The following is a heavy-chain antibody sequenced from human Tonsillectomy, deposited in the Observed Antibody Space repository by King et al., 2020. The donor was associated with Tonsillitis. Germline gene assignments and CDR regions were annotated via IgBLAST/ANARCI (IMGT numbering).Heavy chain of an antibody. Sequence: QLVQSGAEVKKPGSSVKVSCKASGGTFSSYAISWVRQAPGQGLEWMGGIIPIFGTANYAQKFQGRVTITADESTSTTYMELSSLRSEDTAVYYCARVGSARNYYDSSGYYYPRYWGQGTLVTVSS. V-gene: IGHV1-69*01. D-gene: IGHD3-22*01. CDR3: ARVGSARNYYDSSGYYYPRY. J-gene: IGHJ4*02. CDR2: IIPIFGTA. CDR1: GGTFSSYA.